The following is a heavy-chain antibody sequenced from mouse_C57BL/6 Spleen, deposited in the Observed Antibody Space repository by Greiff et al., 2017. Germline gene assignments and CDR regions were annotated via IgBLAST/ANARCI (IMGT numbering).Heavy chain of an antibody. V-gene: IGHV5-4*01. CDR3: ASFLYGSTYYAMDY. CDR1: GFTFSSYA. J-gene: IGHJ4*01. Sequence: EVHLVESGGGLVKPGGSLKLSCAASGFTFSSYAMSWVRQTPEKRLEWVATISDGGSYTYYPDNVKGRFTISRDNAKNNLYLQMSHLKSEDTARYYCASFLYGSTYYAMDYWGQGTSVTVSS. D-gene: IGHD1-1*01. CDR2: ISDGGSYT.